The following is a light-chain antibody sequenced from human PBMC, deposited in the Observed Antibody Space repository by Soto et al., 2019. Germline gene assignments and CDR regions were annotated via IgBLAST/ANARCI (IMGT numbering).Light chain of an antibody. J-gene: IGKJ5*01. Sequence: EIVLTQSPGTLSLSPGERSTLSCMALQSVRRYLAWYQQKPGQAPRLLIYYASNRATGIPARFSGSGSGTDFTLTISSLAPEDFEVYYCQQRSNWPVTFGQGTRLEIK. V-gene: IGKV3-11*01. CDR2: YAS. CDR3: QQRSNWPVT. CDR1: QSVRRY.